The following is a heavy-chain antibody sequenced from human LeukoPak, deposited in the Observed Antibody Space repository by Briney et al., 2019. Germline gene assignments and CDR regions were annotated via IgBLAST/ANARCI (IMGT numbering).Heavy chain of an antibody. CDR3: ARDHNYAFDN. J-gene: IGHJ4*02. Sequence: PGGSLRLSCVGSGFTFENYWMHWVRQAPGKGPEWVANIKQDGSLEHYMDSVKGRFTISADNAKNSLYLQMNSLRVEDTAVYYCARDHNYAFDNWGQGTLVSVSS. D-gene: IGHD1-1*01. V-gene: IGHV3-7*01. CDR1: GFTFENYW. CDR2: IKQDGSLE.